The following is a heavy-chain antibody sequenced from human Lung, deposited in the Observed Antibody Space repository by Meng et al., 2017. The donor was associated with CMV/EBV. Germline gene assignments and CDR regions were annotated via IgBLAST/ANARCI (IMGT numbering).Heavy chain of an antibody. CDR1: GGDFYNFG. CDR2: IIPTFGTA. D-gene: IGHD4-17*01. V-gene: IGHV1-69*13. Sequence: SVKVSCKASGGDFYNFGISWIRQAPGQGLQWMGRIIPTFGTAHYPRGFQGKITVSADGPTTTAFMEISGLTSDDTAVYYCARPFRPGYGDPGFDFWGQGTLVTVSS. J-gene: IGHJ4*02. CDR3: ARPFRPGYGDPGFDF.